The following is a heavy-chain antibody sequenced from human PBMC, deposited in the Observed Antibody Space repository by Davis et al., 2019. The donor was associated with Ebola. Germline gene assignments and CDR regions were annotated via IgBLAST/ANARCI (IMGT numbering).Heavy chain of an antibody. D-gene: IGHD1-26*01. CDR1: GGTFSSYA. CDR3: ARGDSGSYYYYGMDV. CDR2: IIPIFGTA. J-gene: IGHJ6*02. Sequence: SVKVSCKASGGTFSSYAISWVRQAPGQGLEWMGGIIPIFGTANYAQKFQGRVTITADKSTSTAYMELSSLRSEDTAVYYCARGDSGSYYYYGMDVWGQGTTVTVSS. V-gene: IGHV1-69*06.